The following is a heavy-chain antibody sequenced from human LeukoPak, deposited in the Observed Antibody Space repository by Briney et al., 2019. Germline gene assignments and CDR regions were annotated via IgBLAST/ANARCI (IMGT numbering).Heavy chain of an antibody. J-gene: IGHJ4*02. Sequence: PSETLSLTCAVYGGSFSGYYWSWIRQPPGKGLEWIGEINHSGSTNYNPSLKSRVTISVDTSKNQFSLKLSSVTAADTAVYYCGAGRGDDFWSGYYDYWGQGTLVTVSS. CDR1: GGSFSGYY. CDR3: GAGRGDDFWSGYYDY. D-gene: IGHD3-3*01. V-gene: IGHV4-34*01. CDR2: INHSGST.